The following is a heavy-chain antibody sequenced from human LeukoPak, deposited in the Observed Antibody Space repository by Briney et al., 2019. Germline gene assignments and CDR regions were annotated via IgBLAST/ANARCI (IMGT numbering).Heavy chain of an antibody. V-gene: IGHV4-39*07. CDR2: IYYSGST. CDR1: GGSISSSSYY. Sequence: SETLSLTCTVSGGSISSSSYYWGWIRQPPGKGLEWIGNIYYSGSTYYNPSLKSRVTISVDTSKNQFSLKLSSVTAADTAVYYCARELSIAVAGIYYYYGMDVWGQGTTVTVSS. J-gene: IGHJ6*02. D-gene: IGHD6-19*01. CDR3: ARELSIAVAGIYYYYGMDV.